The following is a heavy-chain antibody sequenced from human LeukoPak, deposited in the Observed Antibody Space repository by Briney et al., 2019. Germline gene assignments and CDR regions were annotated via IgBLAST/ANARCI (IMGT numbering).Heavy chain of an antibody. V-gene: IGHV3-30*09. Sequence: PGGSLRLSCSASGFTFSSQAMHWVRQAPGKGLEWVAVVSYDGSKIYYAESVKGRFAISRDNSKNTLYLQMNSLRVEDTAMYYCANGGTTLDIWGQGTIVTVSS. J-gene: IGHJ3*02. D-gene: IGHD1-7*01. CDR2: VSYDGSKI. CDR1: GFTFSSQA. CDR3: ANGGTTLDI.